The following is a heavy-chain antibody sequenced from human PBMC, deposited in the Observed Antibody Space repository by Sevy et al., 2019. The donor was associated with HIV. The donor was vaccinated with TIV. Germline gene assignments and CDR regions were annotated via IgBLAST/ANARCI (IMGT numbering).Heavy chain of an antibody. CDR1: GFTFINYG. CDR2: ISCSGDTT. Sequence: GGSLRLSCAASGFTFINYGMSWVRQAPGKGLEWVSVISCSGDTTNYADSVKGRFVISRDNSKDTMYLQLNSLRAEDTAVYYCAKDIRVALVVPSPGYGMDVWGHGTSVTVSS. J-gene: IGHJ6*02. D-gene: IGHD2-15*01. CDR3: AKDIRVALVVPSPGYGMDV. V-gene: IGHV3-23*01.